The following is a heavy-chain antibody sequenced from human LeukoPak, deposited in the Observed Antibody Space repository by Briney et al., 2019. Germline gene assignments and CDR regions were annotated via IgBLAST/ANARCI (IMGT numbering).Heavy chain of an antibody. Sequence: ASVKVSCKASGYTFTSYDINWVRQATGQGLEWMGWMNPNSGNTGYAQKFQGRVTMTRNTSISTACMELSSLRSEDTAVYYCAREYSSSSGNWFDPWGQGTLVTVSS. V-gene: IGHV1-8*01. CDR3: AREYSSSSGNWFDP. J-gene: IGHJ5*02. D-gene: IGHD6-6*01. CDR1: GYTFTSYD. CDR2: MNPNSGNT.